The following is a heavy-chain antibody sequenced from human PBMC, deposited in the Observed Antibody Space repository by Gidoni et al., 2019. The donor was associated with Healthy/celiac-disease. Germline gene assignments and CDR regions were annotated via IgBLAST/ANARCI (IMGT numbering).Heavy chain of an antibody. CDR2: IWYDGSNK. Sequence: QVQLVESGGGVVQSGRSLRLSCAASGFTFSSYGMHWVRQAPGKGLEWVAVIWYDGSNKYYADSVKGRFTISRDNSKNTLYLQMNSLRAEDTAVYYCARTMTTVTYDAFDIWGQGTMVTVSS. J-gene: IGHJ3*02. CDR3: ARTMTTVTYDAFDI. V-gene: IGHV3-33*01. D-gene: IGHD4-17*01. CDR1: GFTFSSYG.